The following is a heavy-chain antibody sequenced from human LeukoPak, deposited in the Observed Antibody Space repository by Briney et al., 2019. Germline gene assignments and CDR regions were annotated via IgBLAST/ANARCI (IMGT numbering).Heavy chain of an antibody. D-gene: IGHD2-21*01. CDR1: GDSISLSFYY. J-gene: IGHJ4*02. CDR2: VYYSGTT. Sequence: SSETLSLTCSVSGDSISLSFYYWGWIRQPPGKALEWIGSVYYSGTTSYNPSLKSRVTISVDMSKNHFSLRLRSVTAADTAVYYCARQLGDRLLFDYWGQGTLVTVSS. V-gene: IGHV4-39*07. CDR3: ARQLGDRLLFDY.